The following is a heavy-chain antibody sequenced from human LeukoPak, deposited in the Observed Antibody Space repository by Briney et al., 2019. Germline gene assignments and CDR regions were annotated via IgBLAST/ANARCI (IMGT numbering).Heavy chain of an antibody. Sequence: ASVKVSCKASGHTFTSYDINWVRQATGQGLEWMGWMNPNSGNTGYAQKFQGRVTMTRNTSISTAYMELSSLRSEDTAVYYCARVGYYDSSGYYYLYYYYGMDVWGQGTTVTVSS. J-gene: IGHJ6*02. CDR2: MNPNSGNT. CDR1: GHTFTSYD. D-gene: IGHD3-22*01. V-gene: IGHV1-8*01. CDR3: ARVGYYDSSGYYYLYYYYGMDV.